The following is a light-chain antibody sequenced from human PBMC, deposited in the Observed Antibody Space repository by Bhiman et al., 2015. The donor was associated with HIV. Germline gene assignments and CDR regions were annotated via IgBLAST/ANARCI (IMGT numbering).Light chain of an antibody. J-gene: IGLJ2*01. CDR2: DVS. V-gene: IGLV2-14*01. CDR1: NSDIGGYDY. Sequence: QSALTQPASVSGSPGQSITISCTGTNSDIGGYDYVSWYQQHPGKAPKLMIYDVSKRPSGVSNRFSGSKSGNTASLTISGLQAEDEADYYCSSSSSSSTYDFFGGGTMLTVL. CDR3: SSSSSSSTYDF.